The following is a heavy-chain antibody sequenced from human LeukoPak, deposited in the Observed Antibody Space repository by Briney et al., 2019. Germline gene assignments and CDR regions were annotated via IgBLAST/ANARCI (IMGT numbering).Heavy chain of an antibody. CDR1: GFTFNSHS. CDR3: ARERADAIGAFDS. D-gene: IGHD2-21*01. CDR2: ISSDGNTK. V-gene: IGHV3-30*04. Sequence: GRSLSLSCEASGFTFNSHSINWVRQAPGQGLEWVAVISSDGNTKHYGDSVRGRFTISRDNSENTLWLQMSSLRAEDTALYYCARERADAIGAFDSWGQGTLVTVSS. J-gene: IGHJ4*02.